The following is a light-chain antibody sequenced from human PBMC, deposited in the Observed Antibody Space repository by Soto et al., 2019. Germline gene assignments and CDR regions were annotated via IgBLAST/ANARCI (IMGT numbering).Light chain of an antibody. Sequence: EIVMTQSPATLSVSPGERVALSCRASQSVSNNLVWYQQKPGQAPRLLIYGASTRATGVPVRFSGSGSETEFTLTISSLQSEDFAVYYCLQHNNWWAFGQGTKVDIK. CDR3: LQHNNWWA. J-gene: IGKJ1*01. V-gene: IGKV3-15*01. CDR2: GAS. CDR1: QSVSNN.